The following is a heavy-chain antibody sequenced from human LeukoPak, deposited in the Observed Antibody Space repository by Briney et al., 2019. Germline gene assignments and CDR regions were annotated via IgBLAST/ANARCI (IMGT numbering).Heavy chain of an antibody. V-gene: IGHV1-69*06. D-gene: IGHD2-15*01. J-gene: IGHJ4*01. Sequence: SVKVSCKASGGTFSSYAISWVRQAPGQGLEWMGGIIPIFGTANYAQKFQGGVTITADKSTSTAYMELSSLRSEDTAVYYCARHEDMNSASDYWGQGTLVTVSS. CDR2: IIPIFGTA. CDR3: ARHEDMNSASDY. CDR1: GGTFSSYA.